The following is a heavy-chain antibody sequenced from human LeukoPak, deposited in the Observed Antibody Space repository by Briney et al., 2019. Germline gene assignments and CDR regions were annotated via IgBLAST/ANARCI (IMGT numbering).Heavy chain of an antibody. CDR2: ISSNEGGT. CDR1: GYTFIHYG. J-gene: IGHJ4*02. V-gene: IGHV1-18*01. CDR3: ARSSSGWSVDF. Sequence: GASVKVSCTASGYTFIHYGVSWVRQAPGQGLEWMGWISSNEGGTLYAENLQGRVTLTTDTSTSTLYMELRTLRSDDTAVHYCARSSSGWSVDFWGQGTLVTVSS. D-gene: IGHD6-19*01.